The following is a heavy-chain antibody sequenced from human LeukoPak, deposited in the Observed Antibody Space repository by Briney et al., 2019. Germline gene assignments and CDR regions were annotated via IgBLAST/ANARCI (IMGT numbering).Heavy chain of an antibody. CDR2: TYYSGST. D-gene: IGHD6-13*01. V-gene: IGHV4-31*03. CDR1: GGSISSGGYY. J-gene: IGHJ4*02. Sequence: PSETLSLTCTVSGGSISSGGYYWSWIRQHPGKGLEWIGYTYYSGSTYYNPSLKSRVTISVDTSKNQFSLKLSSVTAADTAVYYCARGDSSSWHLDYWGQGTLVTVSS. CDR3: ARGDSSSWHLDY.